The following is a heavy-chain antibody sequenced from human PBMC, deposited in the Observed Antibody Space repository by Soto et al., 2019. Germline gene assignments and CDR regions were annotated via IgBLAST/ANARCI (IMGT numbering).Heavy chain of an antibody. J-gene: IGHJ6*03. Sequence: ESGGGLVQPGGSLRLSCAASGFTVSSNYMSWVRQAPGKGLEWVSVIYSGGSTYYADSVKGRFTISRDNSKNTLYLQMNSLRAEDTAVYYCARSLGSSSWSPNYYYYMDVWGKGTTVTVSS. V-gene: IGHV3-66*01. CDR3: ARSLGSSSWSPNYYYYMDV. CDR2: IYSGGST. D-gene: IGHD6-13*01. CDR1: GFTVSSNY.